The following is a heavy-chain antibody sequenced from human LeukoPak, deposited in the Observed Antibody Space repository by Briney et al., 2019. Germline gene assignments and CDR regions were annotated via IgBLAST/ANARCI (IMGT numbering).Heavy chain of an antibody. CDR3: ARGGPYYYGSGSYYGFDY. V-gene: IGHV4-38-2*02. CDR2: LSHSGST. J-gene: IGHJ4*02. D-gene: IGHD3-10*01. Sequence: PSETLSLTCTVSAYSISSGYYWGWIRQPPGEGLEWIGSLSHSGSTYYNPSLKSRVTISVDTSKNQFSLKVNSVTAADTAVYYCARGGPYYYGSGSYYGFDYWGQGTLVTASS. CDR1: AYSISSGYY.